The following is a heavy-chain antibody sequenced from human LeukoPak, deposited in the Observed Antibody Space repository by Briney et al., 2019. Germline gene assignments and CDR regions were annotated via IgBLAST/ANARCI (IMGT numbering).Heavy chain of an antibody. J-gene: IGHJ5*02. D-gene: IGHD5-12*01. CDR2: IYYSGST. V-gene: IGHV4-31*03. CDR1: GGSISSGGNY. Sequence: KPSQTLSLTCTVSGGSISSGGNYWSWIRQHPGKGLEWIGYIYYSGSTYYNPSLKSRVTISLDTSKNQFSLKLTSVTAADTAVYYCARGEYSGYDSRFDPWGQGTLVTVSS. CDR3: ARGEYSGYDSRFDP.